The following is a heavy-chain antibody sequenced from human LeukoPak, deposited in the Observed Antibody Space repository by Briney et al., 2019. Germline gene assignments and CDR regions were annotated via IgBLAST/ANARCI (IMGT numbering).Heavy chain of an antibody. J-gene: IGHJ4*02. CDR3: ARVDTAMVILDY. CDR1: GYTFTGYY. Sequence: ASVKVSCKASGYTFTGYYMHWVRQAPGQGLEWMGWINPNSGGTTYAQKFQGRVTMTRDTSISTAYMELSRLRSDDTAVYYCARVDTAMVILDYWGQGTLVTVSS. V-gene: IGHV1-2*02. CDR2: INPNSGGT. D-gene: IGHD5-18*01.